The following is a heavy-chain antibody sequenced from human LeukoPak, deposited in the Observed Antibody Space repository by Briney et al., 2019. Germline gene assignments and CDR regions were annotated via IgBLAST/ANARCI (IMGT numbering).Heavy chain of an antibody. J-gene: IGHJ4*01. CDR3: ARDAQRGFDYSNSLKN. CDR2: IWSDATNR. D-gene: IGHD4-11*01. CDR1: GFIFSHHG. V-gene: IGHV3-33*01. Sequence: PGGSLRLSCAASGFIFSHHGMHWVRQASGKGLEWVAVIWSDATNRFYADSVKGRFTISRDNSQNTVFLQMNSLRVKDTAIYYCARDAQRGFDYSNSLKNWGHGTLVTVSS.